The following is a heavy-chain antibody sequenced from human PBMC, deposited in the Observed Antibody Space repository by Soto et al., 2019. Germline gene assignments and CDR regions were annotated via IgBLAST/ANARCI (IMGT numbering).Heavy chain of an antibody. D-gene: IGHD6-13*01. J-gene: IGHJ5*02. CDR1: GGTFSSYA. Sequence: SVKVSCKASGGTFSSYAISWVRQAPGQGLEWMGGIIPIFGTANYAQKFQGRVTITADESTSTAYMELSSLRSEDTAVYYCARSEAAAGVGRLPVWFDPWGQGTLVTVSS. V-gene: IGHV1-69*13. CDR3: ARSEAAAGVGRLPVWFDP. CDR2: IIPIFGTA.